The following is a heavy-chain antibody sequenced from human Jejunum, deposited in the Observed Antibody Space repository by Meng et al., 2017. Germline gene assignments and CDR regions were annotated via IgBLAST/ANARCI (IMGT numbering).Heavy chain of an antibody. CDR1: GFTFSDHY. V-gene: IGHV3-72*01. Sequence: GESLKISCAASGFTFSDHYMDWFRQAPGRGLEWIGRSRDNARGYTTEYAASVKGRFTISRGDSDNSLYLQMNSLKTEDTSVYYCAREFSGHNRTEYGVFDIWGQGTLVTVSS. CDR2: SRDNARGYTT. D-gene: IGHD2-8*01. J-gene: IGHJ3*02. CDR3: AREFSGHNRTEYGVFDI.